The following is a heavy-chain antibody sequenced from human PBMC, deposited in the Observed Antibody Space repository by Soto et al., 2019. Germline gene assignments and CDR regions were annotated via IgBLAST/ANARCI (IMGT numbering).Heavy chain of an antibody. D-gene: IGHD3-10*01. CDR1: GFTFSSYG. CDR3: AKPGPVLLWFGELLE. Sequence: QVQLVESGGGVVQPGRSLRLSCAASGFTFSSYGMHWVRQAPGKGLEWVAVISYDGSNKYYADSVKGRFTISRDNSKNTLYLQMNSLRAEDTAVYYCAKPGPVLLWFGELLEWGQGTLVTVSS. J-gene: IGHJ4*02. CDR2: ISYDGSNK. V-gene: IGHV3-30*18.